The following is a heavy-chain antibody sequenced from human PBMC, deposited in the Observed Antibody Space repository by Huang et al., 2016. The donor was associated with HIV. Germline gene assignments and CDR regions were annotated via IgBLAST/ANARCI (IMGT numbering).Heavy chain of an antibody. J-gene: IGHJ4*02. D-gene: IGHD3-3*01. CDR2: IDYSGST. Sequence: QVQLQESGPGLVKPSETLSLTCTVSGGSISTHYWSWIRQPPGKGLEWIGSIDYSGSTNYSPPLKSRGTILLDTAKNQFSLRVNSVTAADTAMYYCARDHHDFWRGYRRMYFFDHWGQGTLVTVSS. CDR3: ARDHHDFWRGYRRMYFFDH. V-gene: IGHV4-59*11. CDR1: GGSISTHY.